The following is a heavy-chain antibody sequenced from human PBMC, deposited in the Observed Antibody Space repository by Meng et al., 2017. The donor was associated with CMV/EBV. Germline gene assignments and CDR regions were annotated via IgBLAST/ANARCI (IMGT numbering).Heavy chain of an antibody. Sequence: SVKLSCKASGGTFSSYAISWVRQAPGQGLEWMGGIIPILGIANYAQKFQGRVTITADKSTSTAYMELSSLRSEDTAVYYCARGGDIVVVPAAFPYYYYGMDVWGRGTTVTVSS. J-gene: IGHJ6*02. CDR3: ARGGDIVVVPAAFPYYYYGMDV. CDR2: IIPILGIA. D-gene: IGHD2-2*01. CDR1: GGTFSSYA. V-gene: IGHV1-69*10.